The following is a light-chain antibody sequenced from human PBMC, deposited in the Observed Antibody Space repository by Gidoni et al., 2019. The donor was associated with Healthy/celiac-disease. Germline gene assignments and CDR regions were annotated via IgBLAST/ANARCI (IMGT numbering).Light chain of an antibody. Sequence: EIVLTQSPGTLSLSPAERATLSCRASQSVSSSYLAWYQQKPVQAPRLLIYGASSRATGIPDRFSGSGSGTDFTLTISRLEPEDFAVYYCQQYGSSPGSFGQGTKLEIK. CDR3: QQYGSSPGS. V-gene: IGKV3-20*01. CDR2: GAS. J-gene: IGKJ2*03. CDR1: QSVSSSY.